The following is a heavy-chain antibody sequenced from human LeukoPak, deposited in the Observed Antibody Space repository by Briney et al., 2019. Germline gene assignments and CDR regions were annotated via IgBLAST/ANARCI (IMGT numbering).Heavy chain of an antibody. D-gene: IGHD3-10*01. Sequence: GGSLRLSCAGSGFTFSSFGMSWVRQAPGKGLEWVSTISGSGGSTYYADSVKGRFTISRDNAKNTLYLQMNSLRAEDRAVYYCAKGRVLRGVTDYWGQGTLVTVSS. CDR1: GFTFSSFG. CDR3: AKGRVLRGVTDY. V-gene: IGHV3-23*01. CDR2: ISGSGGST. J-gene: IGHJ4*02.